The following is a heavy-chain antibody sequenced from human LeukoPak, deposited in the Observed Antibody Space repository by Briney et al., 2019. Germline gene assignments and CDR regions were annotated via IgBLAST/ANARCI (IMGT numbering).Heavy chain of an antibody. D-gene: IGHD6-19*01. Sequence: SETLSLTCTVSGGSISSSSYYWGWIRQPPGKGLEWIGSIYYSGSTYYNPSLKSRVTISVDTSKNQFSLKLSSVIAADTAVYYCARDNSTYSGWYQGGAFDIWGQGTMVTVSS. CDR1: GGSISSSSYY. J-gene: IGHJ3*02. CDR3: ARDNSTYSGWYQGGAFDI. V-gene: IGHV4-39*07. CDR2: IYYSGST.